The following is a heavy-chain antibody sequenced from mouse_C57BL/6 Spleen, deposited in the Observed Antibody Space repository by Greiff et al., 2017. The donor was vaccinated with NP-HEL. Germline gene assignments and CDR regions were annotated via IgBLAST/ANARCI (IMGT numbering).Heavy chain of an antibody. Sequence: QVQLQQPGAELVKPGASVKMSCKASGYTFPCHWITWVHQRPGQGLEWIGAIYPGSGSTNYNETFKSQATLTVDTSTRTPYMQLSSRTSEDSAVYYCAKGATVVGGYFDYWGQGTTLTVSS. J-gene: IGHJ2*01. CDR1: GYTFPCHW. CDR2: IYPGSGST. V-gene: IGHV1-55*01. D-gene: IGHD1-1*01. CDR3: AKGATVVGGYFDY.